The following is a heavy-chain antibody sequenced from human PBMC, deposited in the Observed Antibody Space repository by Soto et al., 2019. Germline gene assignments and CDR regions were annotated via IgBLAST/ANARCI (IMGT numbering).Heavy chain of an antibody. V-gene: IGHV4-34*01. CDR1: GGSFSGYY. CDR2: INHSGST. D-gene: IGHD3-9*01. CDR3: ARGMLRYFDWFPYYFDY. J-gene: IGHJ4*02. Sequence: PSETLSLTCAVYGGSFSGYYWSWIRQPPGKGLEWIGEINHSGSTNYNPSLKSRVTISVDTSKNQFSLKLSSVTAADTAVYYCARGMLRYFDWFPYYFDYWGQGTLVTVSS.